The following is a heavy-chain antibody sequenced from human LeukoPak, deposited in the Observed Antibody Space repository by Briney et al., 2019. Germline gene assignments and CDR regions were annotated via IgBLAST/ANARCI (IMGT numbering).Heavy chain of an antibody. V-gene: IGHV3-21*01. CDR3: ARDRSSGGSCYSH. Sequence: GGSLRLSCAASGFTFSSYSMNWVRQAPGKGLEWVSSISSSSSYIYYADSVKGRFTISRDNAKNSLYLQMNSLRAEDTAVYYCARDRSSGGSCYSHWGQGTLVTVSS. CDR2: ISSSSSYI. J-gene: IGHJ4*02. CDR1: GFTFSSYS. D-gene: IGHD2-15*01.